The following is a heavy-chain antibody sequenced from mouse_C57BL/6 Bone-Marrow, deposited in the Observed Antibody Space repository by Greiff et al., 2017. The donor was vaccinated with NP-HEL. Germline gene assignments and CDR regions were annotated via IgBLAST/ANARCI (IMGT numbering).Heavy chain of an antibody. CDR3: TTGGNYCFDY. J-gene: IGHJ2*01. CDR2: IYPGSGNT. CDR1: GYTFTDYY. V-gene: IGHV1-76*01. D-gene: IGHD1-1*02. Sequence: VQLQQSGAELVRPGASVKLSCKASGYTFTDYYINWVKQRPGQGLEWIARIYPGSGNTYYNEKFKGKATLTAEKSSSTAYMQLSSLTSEDSAVYFCTTGGNYCFDYWGQGTTLTVSS.